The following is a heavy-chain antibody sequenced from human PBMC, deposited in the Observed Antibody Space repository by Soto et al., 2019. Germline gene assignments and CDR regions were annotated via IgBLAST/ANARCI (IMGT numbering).Heavy chain of an antibody. CDR2: ISSSSSTI. CDR1: GFTFSSYS. Sequence: EVQLVESGGGLVQPGGSLRLSCAASGFTFSSYSMNWFRQAPGKGLERVSYISSSSSTIYYADSVKGRFTISRDNAKNSLYRQMNSLRDEDTAVYYCARAPRTYSSSWYPDYWGQGTLVTVSS. V-gene: IGHV3-48*02. J-gene: IGHJ4*02. D-gene: IGHD6-13*01. CDR3: ARAPRTYSSSWYPDY.